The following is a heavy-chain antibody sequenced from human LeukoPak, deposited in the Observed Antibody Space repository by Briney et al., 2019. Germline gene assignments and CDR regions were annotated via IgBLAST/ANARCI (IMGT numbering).Heavy chain of an antibody. CDR2: INAGNGNT. CDR3: ARGPRAAADDY. V-gene: IGHV1-3*01. J-gene: IGHJ4*02. Sequence: ASVKVSCKASGYTFINYTINWGRQAPGQRPEWIGWINAGNGNTKYSQKFQGRVTITRDTSASTAYMELSSLTSEDTGIHYCARGPRAAADDYWGQGTLVTVSS. D-gene: IGHD6-13*01. CDR1: GYTFINYT.